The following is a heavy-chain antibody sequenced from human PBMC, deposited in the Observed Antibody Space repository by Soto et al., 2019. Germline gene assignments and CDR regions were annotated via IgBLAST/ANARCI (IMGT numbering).Heavy chain of an antibody. CDR2: IIPIFGTA. J-gene: IGHJ6*02. CDR3: ARSTXRIAAAGPYYYYYGMDV. V-gene: IGHV1-69*01. Sequence: KVSCKASGGTFSSYAISWVRQAPGQGLEWMGGIIPIFGTANYAQKFQGRVTITADESTSTAYMELSSLRSEDTAVYYCARSTXRIAAAGPYYYYYGMDVWGQGTTVTVSS. CDR1: GGTFSSYA. D-gene: IGHD6-13*01.